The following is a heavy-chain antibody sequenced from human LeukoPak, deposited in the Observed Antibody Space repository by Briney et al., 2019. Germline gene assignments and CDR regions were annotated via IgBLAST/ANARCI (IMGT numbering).Heavy chain of an antibody. CDR2: IHYSGST. J-gene: IGHJ3*02. V-gene: IGHV4-59*12. D-gene: IGHD4-17*01. CDR3: ARDHGDYVGAFDI. CDR1: GGSISSYY. Sequence: KSSETLSLTCTVSGGSISSYYWNWIRQPPGKGLEWIGLIHYSGSTNYNPSLKSRLTMSVDTSKNQFSLKLNSVTAADTAVYYCARDHGDYVGAFDIWGQGQWSPSLQ.